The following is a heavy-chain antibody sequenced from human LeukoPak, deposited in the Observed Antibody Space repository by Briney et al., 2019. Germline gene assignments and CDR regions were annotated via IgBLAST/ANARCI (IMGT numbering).Heavy chain of an antibody. J-gene: IGHJ2*01. CDR2: ISWNSGSL. V-gene: IGHV3-9*01. CDR3: ARGLGGDQGYFDL. CDR1: GFIFDDDA. Sequence: PGGSLRLSCAASGFIFDDDAMRSVRQEPGEGLELVSGISWNSGSLAYADSVKGRFTISRDNAKNSLYLQMNSLRTEDTALYYCARGLGGDQGYFDLWGRGTLATVSS. D-gene: IGHD3-10*01.